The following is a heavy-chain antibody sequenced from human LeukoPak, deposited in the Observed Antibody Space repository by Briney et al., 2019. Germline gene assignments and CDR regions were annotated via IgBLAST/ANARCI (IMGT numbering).Heavy chain of an antibody. D-gene: IGHD5-12*01. CDR1: GFTFSTYG. J-gene: IGHJ5*02. Sequence: PGGSLRLSCAASGFTFSTYGMHWVRQAPGKGLEWVVVISNDGNNKLYGDSVKGRFTISRDNSKNTLYLQMNSLRAEDTAVYYCARSDVDMAAWGQGTLVTVSS. CDR2: ISNDGNNK. V-gene: IGHV3-30*03. CDR3: ARSDVDMAA.